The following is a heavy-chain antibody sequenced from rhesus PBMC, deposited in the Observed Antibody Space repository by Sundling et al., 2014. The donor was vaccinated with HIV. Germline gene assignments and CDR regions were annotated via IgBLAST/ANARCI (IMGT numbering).Heavy chain of an antibody. D-gene: IGHD1-26*01. CDR1: GDSISGGHG. CDR2: IYGNSAST. CDR3: ARVTGTRLKYYFDY. J-gene: IGHJ4*01. Sequence: QLQLQESGPGLVKPSETLSLTCAVSGDSISGGHGWSWIRQPPGKGLEWIGSIYGNSASTYYNPSLKSRVTISKDTSKDQFSLKLSSVTAADTAVYFCARVTGTRLKYYFDYWGQGLLVTVSS. V-gene: IGHV4-143*01.